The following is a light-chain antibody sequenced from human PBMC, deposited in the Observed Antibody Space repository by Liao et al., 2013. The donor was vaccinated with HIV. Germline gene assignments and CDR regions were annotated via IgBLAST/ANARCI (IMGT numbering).Light chain of an antibody. CDR3: LAWDSSTTAYV. J-gene: IGLJ1*01. CDR1: KLGDKY. V-gene: IGLV3-1*01. Sequence: SYELTQPHSVSVSPGQTASITCSGDKLGDKYACWYQQKAGQSPIMVIYQDNKRPSGIPERFSGSNSGNTATLTISGTQAMDEADYYCLAWDSSTTAYVFGSGTKVTVL. CDR2: QDN.